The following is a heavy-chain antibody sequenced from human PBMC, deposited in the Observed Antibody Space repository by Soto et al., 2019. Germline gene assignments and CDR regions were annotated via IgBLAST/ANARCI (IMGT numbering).Heavy chain of an antibody. CDR3: AKGGKERLRWEVLAY. J-gene: IGHJ4*02. Sequence: EVQLLESGGGWVQPGGSLSLSCAASGFTFSRYAMSWVRQAPGTGLEGVSALRGSGGSTYDAYSVKGRFTISRDNSKNTRDLQMNSLRAEDTAVYYCAKGGKERLRWEVLAYWGQGTLVTVSS. D-gene: IGHD2-8*02. V-gene: IGHV3-23*01. CDR2: LRGSGGST. CDR1: GFTFSRYA.